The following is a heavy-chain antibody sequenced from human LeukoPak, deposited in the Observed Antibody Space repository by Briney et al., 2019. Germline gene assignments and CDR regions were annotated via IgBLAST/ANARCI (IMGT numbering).Heavy chain of an antibody. J-gene: IGHJ3*02. CDR2: ISYDGSKK. D-gene: IGHD1-26*01. V-gene: IGHV3-30*03. Sequence: GGSLRLSCAASGFTSSSYGMHWVRQAPGKGLEGVAVISYDGSKKYYADSVKGRLTISRENSKNTLYLQMNSLRAEDTAVYYCARDFRREWELPSRAFDISGQGTMVTVSS. CDR3: ARDFRREWELPSRAFDI. CDR1: GFTSSSYG.